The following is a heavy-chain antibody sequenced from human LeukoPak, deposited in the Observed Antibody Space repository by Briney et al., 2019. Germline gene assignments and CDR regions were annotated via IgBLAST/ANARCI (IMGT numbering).Heavy chain of an antibody. V-gene: IGHV3-7*03. CDR1: GFTFSSYW. Sequence: GGSLRLSCVASGFTFSSYWMTWVRQDPGKGLEWVANINQAGSEKYYVDSAKGRFTISRDNAYNSLYLQMNSLRADDTAVYYCARGEWSRSGEWCIGLWGRGTLVSVSS. J-gene: IGHJ2*01. CDR2: INQAGSEK. D-gene: IGHD3-3*01. CDR3: ARGEWSRSGEWCIGL.